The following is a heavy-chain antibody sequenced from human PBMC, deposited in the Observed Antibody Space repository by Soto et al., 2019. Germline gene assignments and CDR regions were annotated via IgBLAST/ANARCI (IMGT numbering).Heavy chain of an antibody. CDR3: ATDRFRDGGSCRTRVY. V-gene: IGHV3-23*01. CDR1: GIMFSGYA. CDR2: LTAGGRDT. J-gene: IGHJ4*02. Sequence: EVQLLESGGGLVQPGGSLRLSCATSGIMFSGYALSWVRQAPGKGLEWVSGLTAGGRDTSYADSVDGRFTVSGDSSSGTLYLQMNYLRADDTAVYYCATDRFRDGGSCRTRVYWGLGTLVTVSS. D-gene: IGHD2-15*01.